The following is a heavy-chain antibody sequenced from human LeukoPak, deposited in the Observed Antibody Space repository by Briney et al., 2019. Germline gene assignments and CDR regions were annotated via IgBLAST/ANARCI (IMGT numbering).Heavy chain of an antibody. V-gene: IGHV4-59*01. D-gene: IGHD3-22*01. Sequence: PSETLSLTCTVSGGSISSYYWSWIRQPPGKGLEWIRYIYYSGSTSYNPSLKSRVTISVDTSKNQFSLKLSSVTAADTAVYYCARISTYYYDSSGYRFDYWGQGTLVTVSS. J-gene: IGHJ4*02. CDR2: IYYSGST. CDR3: ARISTYYYDSSGYRFDY. CDR1: GGSISSYY.